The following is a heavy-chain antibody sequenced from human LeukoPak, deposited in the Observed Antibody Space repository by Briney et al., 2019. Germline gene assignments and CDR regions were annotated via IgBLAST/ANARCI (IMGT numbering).Heavy chain of an antibody. CDR3: AKRSYYGAYLDY. V-gene: IGHV3-73*01. J-gene: IGHJ4*02. CDR1: GFTFSGSH. CDR2: IRRQNYAT. D-gene: IGHD4-17*01. Sequence: GGSLKLSCAASGFTFSGSHMHWVRQASGKGLEWVGHIRRQNYATAYGASVAGRFTISRDDSKNTAYLQMNSLRAEDTAVYYCAKRSYYGAYLDYWGQGTLVTVSS.